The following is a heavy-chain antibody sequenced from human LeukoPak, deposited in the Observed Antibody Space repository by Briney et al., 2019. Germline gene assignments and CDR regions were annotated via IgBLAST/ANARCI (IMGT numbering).Heavy chain of an antibody. D-gene: IGHD2-15*01. CDR3: ARVVVAAMGYYYYYGMDV. CDR2: MNPNSGNT. J-gene: IGHJ6*02. Sequence: ASVKVSCKASGYTFTSYDINWVRQATGQGLEWMGWMNPNSGNTGYAQKFQGRVTMTRNTSISTAYMELSSLRPEDTAVYYCARVVVAAMGYYYYYGMDVWGQGTTVTVSS. CDR1: GYTFTSYD. V-gene: IGHV1-8*01.